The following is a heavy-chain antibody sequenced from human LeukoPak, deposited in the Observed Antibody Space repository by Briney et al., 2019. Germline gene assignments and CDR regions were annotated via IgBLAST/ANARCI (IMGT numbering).Heavy chain of an antibody. J-gene: IGHJ5*02. CDR3: AKQFWRTQRYNWFDP. V-gene: IGHV3-23*01. CDR2: ISGSGGST. Sequence: GGSLRLSCAGSGFSFSISWMAWVRQAPGKGLEWVSAISGSGGSTYYADSVKGRFTISRDNSKNTLYLQMNSLRAEDTAVYYCAKQFWRTQRYNWFDPWGQGTLVTVSS. CDR1: GFSFSISW. D-gene: IGHD3-3*01.